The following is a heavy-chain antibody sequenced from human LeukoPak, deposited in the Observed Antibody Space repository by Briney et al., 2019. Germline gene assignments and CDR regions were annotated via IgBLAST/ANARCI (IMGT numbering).Heavy chain of an antibody. D-gene: IGHD3-22*01. V-gene: IGHV4-34*01. J-gene: IGHJ4*02. CDR1: GGSFSGYY. Sequence: SETLSLTCAVYGGSFSGYYWSWIRQPPGKGLEWIGEINHSGSTNYNPSLKSRITISVDTSKNQFSLKLISVTAADTAVYYCAREAYDSSGYYSDYWGQGTLVTVSS. CDR2: INHSGST. CDR3: AREAYDSSGYYSDY.